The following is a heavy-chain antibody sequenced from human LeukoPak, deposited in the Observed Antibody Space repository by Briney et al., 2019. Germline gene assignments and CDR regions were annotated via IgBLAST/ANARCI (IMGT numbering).Heavy chain of an antibody. CDR1: GYSFTYYY. J-gene: IGHJ3*02. CDR2: INPNSGGT. Sequence: ASVKVSCKASGYSFTYYYMNWVRQAPGQGLEWMGWINPNSGGTNYAQKFQGRVAMTRDTSISTAYMELSRLRSDDTAVYYCAREHRVRGTTGTGGAFDIWGQGTMVTVSS. CDR3: AREHRVRGTTGTGGAFDI. V-gene: IGHV1-2*02. D-gene: IGHD1-1*01.